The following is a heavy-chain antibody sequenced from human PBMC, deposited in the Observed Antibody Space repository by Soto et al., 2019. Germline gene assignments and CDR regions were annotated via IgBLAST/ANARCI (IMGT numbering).Heavy chain of an antibody. V-gene: IGHV4-61*01. CDR3: ARGDAHDFWSGDRAYYFDY. J-gene: IGHJ4*02. CDR1: GGSVSSGSYY. CDR2: IYYSGST. Sequence: SETLSLTCTVSGGSVSSGSYYWSWIRQPPGKGLERIGYIYYSGSTNYNPSLKSRVTISVDTSKNQFSLKLSSVTAADTAVYYCARGDAHDFWSGDRAYYFDYWGQGTLVTVSS. D-gene: IGHD3-3*01.